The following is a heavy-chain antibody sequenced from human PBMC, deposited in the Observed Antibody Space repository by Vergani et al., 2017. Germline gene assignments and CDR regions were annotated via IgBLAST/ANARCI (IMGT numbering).Heavy chain of an antibody. CDR2: MYHSGST. Sequence: QVRLQESGPGLVKPSETLSLICSVSGGSMSGYYWSRIRQPPGKELEWIGYMYHSGSTNYNPSLDTRVTISGDTSKNQFSLKLNSVTAADTAVYYCGRVADFYGLGSRLLDLWGQGILVTVSS. J-gene: IGHJ5*02. V-gene: IGHV4-59*01. CDR1: GGSMSGYY. D-gene: IGHD3-10*01. CDR3: GRVADFYGLGSRLLDL.